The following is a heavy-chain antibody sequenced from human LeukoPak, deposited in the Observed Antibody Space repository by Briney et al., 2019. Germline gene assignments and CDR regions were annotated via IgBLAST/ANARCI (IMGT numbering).Heavy chain of an antibody. Sequence: GGSLRLSCAASGFTFSSYSMSWVRQAPGKGLEWVANINQDGSDKYYGDSVKGRFTISRDNAKNSLYLQMNSLRAEDTAVYYCARVGSGWYTYYFDYWGQGTLVTVSS. CDR3: ARVGSGWYTYYFDY. D-gene: IGHD6-19*01. J-gene: IGHJ4*02. V-gene: IGHV3-7*01. CDR1: GFTFSSYS. CDR2: INQDGSDK.